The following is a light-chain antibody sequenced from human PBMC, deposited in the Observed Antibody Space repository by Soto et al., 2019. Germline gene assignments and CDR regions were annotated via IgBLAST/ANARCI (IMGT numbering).Light chain of an antibody. CDR3: QQYGSSPLIS. J-gene: IGKJ5*01. CDR2: GAS. Sequence: VLTQSPGTLSLSPGESATLSLMASQTVSVTYLTWYQQKPGQAPRLLIFGASKRATGIPDRFSGSGSGRDFTLTISGLEPEDFAVYYCQQYGSSPLISFGQGTRLEI. CDR1: QTVSVTY. V-gene: IGKV3-20*01.